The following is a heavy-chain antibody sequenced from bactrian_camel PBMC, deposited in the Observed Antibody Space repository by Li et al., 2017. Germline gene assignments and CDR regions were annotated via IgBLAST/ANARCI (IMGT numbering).Heavy chain of an antibody. V-gene: IGHV3S42*01. CDR2: SITADHKE. CDR1: GFTFSSYA. CDR3: ARSFSMLDNY. J-gene: IGHJ4*01. D-gene: IGHD1*01. Sequence: VQLVESGGGLVQPGGSLRLSCTASGFTFSSYAMSWVRQAPGKGLEWVASITADHKERYATSVEGRFTISRDNSARTLSLQLNSLKTDDTAMYYCARSFSMLDNYWGQGTQVTVS.